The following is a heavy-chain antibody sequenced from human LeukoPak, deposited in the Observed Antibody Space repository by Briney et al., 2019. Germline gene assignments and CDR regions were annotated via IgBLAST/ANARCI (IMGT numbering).Heavy chain of an antibody. CDR1: GASISSSSYH. V-gene: IGHV4-39*07. CDR2: IYYSGST. D-gene: IGHD3-22*01. CDR3: ARELTMIVEVGAFDI. Sequence: SETLSLTCTVSGASISSSSYHWGWIRQPPGKGLEWIGNIYYSGSTYYNPSLKSRVTISVDTSKNQFSLKLSSVTAADTAVYYCARELTMIVEVGAFDIWGQGTMVTVSS. J-gene: IGHJ3*02.